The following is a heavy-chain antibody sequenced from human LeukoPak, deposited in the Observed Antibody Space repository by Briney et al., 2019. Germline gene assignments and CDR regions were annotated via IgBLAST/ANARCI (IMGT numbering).Heavy chain of an antibody. CDR2: VFHSGKT. CDR1: GYSISSGLY. CDR3: ARLPLGYYDSSGYHDY. D-gene: IGHD3-22*01. Sequence: SETLSLTCAVSGYSISSGLYWAWIRQPPGKGLEWIGSVFHSGKTSYNSSLKSRVTMSADTPKNQFSLKLSSVTAADTAVYYCARLPLGYYDSSGYHDYWGQGTLVTVSS. J-gene: IGHJ4*02. V-gene: IGHV4-38-2*01.